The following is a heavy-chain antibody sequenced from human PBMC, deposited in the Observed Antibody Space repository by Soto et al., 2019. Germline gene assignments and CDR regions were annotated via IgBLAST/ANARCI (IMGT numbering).Heavy chain of an antibody. CDR3: VRADSETGGDYSWHYFDH. D-gene: IGHD2-21*01. J-gene: IGHJ4*02. CDR2: MSGFNGKT. V-gene: IGHV1-18*01. Sequence: QVQLVQSGAEAKKPGASVKVSCKVSGYTFTSYGVAWVRQAPGQGLEWLGWMSGFNGKTDYSPSLQGRVTLTTDTSTSTANMEPGSLRSDDTAVYYCVRADSETGGDYSWHYFDHWGQGTLVSVSS. CDR1: GYTFTSYG.